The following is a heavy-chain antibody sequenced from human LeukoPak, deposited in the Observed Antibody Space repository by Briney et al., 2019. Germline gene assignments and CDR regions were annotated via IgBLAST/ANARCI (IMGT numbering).Heavy chain of an antibody. CDR1: GFTFSSYG. D-gene: IGHD3-10*01. J-gene: IGHJ4*02. CDR2: IWYDGSKK. V-gene: IGHV3-33*01. CDR3: ARVSSGNKIIGIDY. Sequence: GRSLRLSCAASGFTFSSYGMHWVRQAPGKGLEWVAVIWYDGSKKYYADSVKGRFTISRDNSKNTLSLQMDSLRAEDTAVYYCARVSSGNKIIGIDYWGQGALVTVSS.